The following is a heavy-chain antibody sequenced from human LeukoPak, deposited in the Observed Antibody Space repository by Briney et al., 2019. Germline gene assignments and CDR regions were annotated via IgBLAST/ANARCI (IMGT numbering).Heavy chain of an antibody. CDR2: IIPIFGTA. V-gene: IGHV1-69*05. Sequence: GASVKVSCKASGGTFSSYAISWVRQAPGQGLEWMGGIIPIFGTANYAQKFQGRVTITTDESTSTAYMELSSLRSEDTAVYYCARDPPRALSRGAFDIWGQGTMVTVSS. J-gene: IGHJ3*02. CDR3: ARDPPRALSRGAFDI. CDR1: GGTFSSYA.